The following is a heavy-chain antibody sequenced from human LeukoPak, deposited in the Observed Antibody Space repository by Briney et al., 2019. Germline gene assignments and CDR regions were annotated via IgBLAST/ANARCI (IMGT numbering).Heavy chain of an antibody. CDR3: ARDQDGGPRGAWIY. J-gene: IGHJ4*02. D-gene: IGHD4-23*01. V-gene: IGHV4-59*01. CDR1: GGSISSYY. Sequence: SETLSLTCTVSGGSISSYYWSWIRQPPGKGLEWIGYIYYSGSTNYNPSLKSRVTISVDTSKNQFSLKLSSVTAADTAVYYCARDQDGGPRGAWIYWGQGTLVTVSS. CDR2: IYYSGST.